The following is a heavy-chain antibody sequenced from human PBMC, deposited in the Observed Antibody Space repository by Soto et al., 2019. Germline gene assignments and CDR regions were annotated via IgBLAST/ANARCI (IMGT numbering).Heavy chain of an antibody. CDR3: AADRLDSSPRMFFYF. J-gene: IGHJ4*01. CDR2: IVVGSGNT. V-gene: IGHV1-58*01. CDR1: GFTFTSSA. D-gene: IGHD6-13*01. Sequence: ASVKVSCKASGFTFTSSAVQWVRQARGQRLEWIGWIVVGSGNTNYAQKFQERVTITRDMSTSTAYMELSSLRSEDTAVYYCAADRLDSSPRMFFYFWGQGTLVTVSS.